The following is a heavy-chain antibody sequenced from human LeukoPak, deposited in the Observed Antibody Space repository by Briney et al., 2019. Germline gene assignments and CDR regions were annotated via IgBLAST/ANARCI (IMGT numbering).Heavy chain of an antibody. D-gene: IGHD3-16*01. V-gene: IGHV3-48*01. CDR3: ARARGLGVDY. Sequence: GSLRLSCAASGFTFSSYSMNWVRQAPGKGLEWVSYISSSSSTIYYADSVKGRFTISRDNAKNPLYLQMNSLRAEDTAVYYCARARGLGVDYWGQGTLVTVSS. J-gene: IGHJ4*02. CDR2: ISSSSSTI. CDR1: GFTFSSYS.